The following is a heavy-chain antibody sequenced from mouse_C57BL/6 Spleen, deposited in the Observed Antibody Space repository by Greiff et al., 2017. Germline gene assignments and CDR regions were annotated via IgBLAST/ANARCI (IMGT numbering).Heavy chain of an antibody. CDR1: GYTFTSYW. V-gene: IGHV1-52*01. J-gene: IGHJ2*01. D-gene: IGHD1-1*01. CDR2: IDPSDSET. Sequence: QVQLQQPGAELVRPGSSVKLSCKASGYTFTSYWMHWVKQRPIQGLEWIGNIDPSDSETHYNQKFKDKATLTVDKSSSTAYMQLSSLTSEDSAVYYCARRDYYGSAVDYWGQGTTHTVSS. CDR3: ARRDYYGSAVDY.